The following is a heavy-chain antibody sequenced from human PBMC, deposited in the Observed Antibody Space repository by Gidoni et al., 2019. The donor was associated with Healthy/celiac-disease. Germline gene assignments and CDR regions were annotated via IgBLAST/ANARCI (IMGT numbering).Heavy chain of an antibody. J-gene: IGHJ3*02. CDR1: GGSISSSSYY. Sequence: QLQLQESGPGLVKPSETLSLTCTVSGGSISSSSYYWGWIRQPPGKGLEWIGSIYYSGSTYYNPSLKSRVTISVDTSKNQFSLKLSSVTAADTAVYYCARDRVATIGGTFDIWGQGTMVTVSS. D-gene: IGHD5-12*01. CDR2: IYYSGST. V-gene: IGHV4-39*07. CDR3: ARDRVATIGGTFDI.